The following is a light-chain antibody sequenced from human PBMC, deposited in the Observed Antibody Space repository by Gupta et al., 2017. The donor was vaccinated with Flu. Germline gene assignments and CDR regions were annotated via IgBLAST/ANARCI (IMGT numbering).Light chain of an antibody. CDR3: QQFDSFPLS. CDR1: QGISSY. CDR2: AAS. Sequence: PAVLSASVGDRVTITCRASQGISSYLAWYQQRPGKAPKVLISAASTLQSGVPSRFSGSGSGTEFTLTISSLQPEDSATYYCQQFDSFPLSFGGGTKVEIK. J-gene: IGKJ4*01. V-gene: IGKV1-9*01.